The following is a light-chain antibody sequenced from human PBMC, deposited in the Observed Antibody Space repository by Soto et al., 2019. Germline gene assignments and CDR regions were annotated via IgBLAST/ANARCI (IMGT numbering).Light chain of an antibody. Sequence: DIQMTQSPSSLSASVGDRVTITCRASQSMSSYLKWYQQKPGKAPKLLIYAASSLQSGVPSSFSGSGSGTDFTLTISSLQPEDFATYYCQQSYRTPRTFGQGTKVEIK. CDR1: QSMSSY. CDR3: QQSYRTPRT. CDR2: AAS. V-gene: IGKV1-39*01. J-gene: IGKJ1*01.